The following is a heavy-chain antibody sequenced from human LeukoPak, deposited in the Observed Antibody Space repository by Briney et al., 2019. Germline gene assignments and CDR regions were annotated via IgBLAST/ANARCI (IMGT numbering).Heavy chain of an antibody. CDR2: ITSSSSYI. CDR3: AKENWVYNWKYDSSGSGINY. V-gene: IGHV3-21*04. Sequence: GGSLRLSCAASGFTFSSYSMNWVRQAPGKGLEWVSSITSSSSYIYYADSVKGRFTISRDNSKNTLYLQMNSLRGEDTAVYYCAKENWVYNWKYDSSGSGINYWGQGTLITVSS. J-gene: IGHJ4*02. CDR1: GFTFSSYS. D-gene: IGHD3-22*01.